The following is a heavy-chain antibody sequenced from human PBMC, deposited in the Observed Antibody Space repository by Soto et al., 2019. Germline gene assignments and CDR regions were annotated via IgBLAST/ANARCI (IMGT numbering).Heavy chain of an antibody. CDR1: GFTFSTYW. Sequence: GGSLRLSCTASGFTFSTYWMSWVRQAPGKGLEGVANMNQDASEKYYVDSVKGRFTISKDNAKNSLYLQMNSLRAEDTAVYCCAREKSYGDSFDHWGQGTLVTVSS. D-gene: IGHD4-17*01. CDR3: AREKSYGDSFDH. CDR2: MNQDASEK. J-gene: IGHJ4*02. V-gene: IGHV3-7*01.